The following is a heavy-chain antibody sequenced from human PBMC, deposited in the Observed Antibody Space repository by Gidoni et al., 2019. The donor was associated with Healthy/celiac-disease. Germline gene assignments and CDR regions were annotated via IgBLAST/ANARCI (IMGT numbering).Heavy chain of an antibody. Sequence: QVQLVQSGAEVQKPGASVQVSCKASGYTFTSYGRRWVRQAPGQGLERMGWISEYNGNTNYAQKLKGRVTMTTDTSTSTAYMELRSLRSDDAAVYYCARGVMSRGWLQLCLDYWGQGTLVTVSS. CDR2: ISEYNGNT. CDR3: ARGVMSRGWLQLCLDY. J-gene: IGHJ4*02. V-gene: IGHV1-18*01. CDR1: GYTFTSYG. D-gene: IGHD5-12*01.